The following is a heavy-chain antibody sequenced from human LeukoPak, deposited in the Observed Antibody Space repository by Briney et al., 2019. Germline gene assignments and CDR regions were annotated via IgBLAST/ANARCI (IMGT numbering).Heavy chain of an antibody. CDR1: GGSISSSTNW. Sequence: PSETLSLTCAVSGGSISSSTNWWSWVRQPPGKGLEWIGSIYHSGSTYYNPSLKSRVTISVDTSKNQFSLKLSSVTAADTAVYYCARDCSGGSCYSDGDYWGQGTLVTVSS. CDR3: ARDCSGGSCYSDGDY. CDR2: IYHSGST. D-gene: IGHD2-15*01. V-gene: IGHV4-39*07. J-gene: IGHJ4*02.